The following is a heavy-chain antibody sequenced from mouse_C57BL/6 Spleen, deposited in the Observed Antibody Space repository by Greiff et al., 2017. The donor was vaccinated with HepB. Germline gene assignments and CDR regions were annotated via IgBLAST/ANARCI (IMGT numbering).Heavy chain of an antibody. CDR1: GYTFTDYE. CDR2: IDPETGGT. D-gene: IGHD2-5*01. CDR3: TRPGYSKPAWFAY. Sequence: VQLQQSGAELVRPGASVTLSCKASGYTFTDYEMHWVKQTPVHGLEWIGAIDPETGGTAYNQKFKGKAILTADKSSSTAYMELRSLTSEDSAVYYCTRPGYSKPAWFAYWGQGTLVTVSA. V-gene: IGHV1-15*01. J-gene: IGHJ3*01.